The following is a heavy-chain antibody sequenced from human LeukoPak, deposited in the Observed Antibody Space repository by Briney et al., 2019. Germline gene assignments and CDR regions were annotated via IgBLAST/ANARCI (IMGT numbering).Heavy chain of an antibody. D-gene: IGHD1-26*01. CDR2: MNPNSGNT. V-gene: IGHV1-8*01. CDR3: ARAKWELPGFDP. J-gene: IGHJ5*02. Sequence: ASVKVSCKASGYTFTSYDISWVRQATGQGLEWMGWMNPNSGNTGYAQKFQGRVTMTRNTSISTAYMELSSLRSEDTAVYYCARAKWELPGFDPWGQGTLVTVSS. CDR1: GYTFTSYD.